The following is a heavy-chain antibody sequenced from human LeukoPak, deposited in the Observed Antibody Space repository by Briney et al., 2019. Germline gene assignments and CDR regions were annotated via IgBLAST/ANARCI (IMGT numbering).Heavy chain of an antibody. CDR3: ARARMVRGVITLHPFDY. V-gene: IGHV3-21*01. J-gene: IGHJ4*02. D-gene: IGHD3-10*01. Sequence: GGSLRLSCAASGFTFSSYGMHWVRQAPGKGLEWVSSISSSSSYIYYADSVKGRFTISRDNAKNSLYLQMNSLRAEDTAVYYCARARMVRGVITLHPFDYWGQGTLVTVSS. CDR1: GFTFSSYG. CDR2: ISSSSSYI.